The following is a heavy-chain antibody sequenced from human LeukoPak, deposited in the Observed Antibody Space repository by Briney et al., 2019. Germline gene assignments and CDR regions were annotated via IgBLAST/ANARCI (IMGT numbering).Heavy chain of an antibody. CDR3: ARDIVATMTILAHNWFDP. CDR1: GYTFTNYG. CDR2: VSVYTGYT. Sequence: ASVKVSCKASGYTFTNYGISWVRQAPGQGLEWMGWVSVYTGYTKYPQKFQGRVTMTTDTSTNTAYMDLRDLRSDDTAVYYCARDIVATMTILAHNWFDPWGQGTLVTVSS. V-gene: IGHV1-18*01. D-gene: IGHD5-12*01. J-gene: IGHJ5*02.